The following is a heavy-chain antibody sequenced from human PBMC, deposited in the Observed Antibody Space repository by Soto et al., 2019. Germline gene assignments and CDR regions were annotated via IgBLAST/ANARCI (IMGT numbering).Heavy chain of an antibody. J-gene: IGHJ6*02. CDR2: IYPGDSDT. D-gene: IGHD2-15*01. CDR3: AGQECSGGSCYGDYYYYGMDV. V-gene: IGHV5-51*01. Sequence: PGESLKISCKGSGYSFLNYWIGWVRQMPGKGLEWMGIIYPGDSDTRYSPSFQGQVTISADKSISTAYLQWSSLKASDTAMYYCAGQECSGGSCYGDYYYYGMDVWGQGTTVTVSS. CDR1: GYSFLNYW.